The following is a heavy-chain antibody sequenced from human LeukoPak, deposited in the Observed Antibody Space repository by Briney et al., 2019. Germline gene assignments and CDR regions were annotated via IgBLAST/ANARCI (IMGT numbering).Heavy chain of an antibody. CDR2: INHSGST. V-gene: IGHV4-34*01. D-gene: IGHD6-6*01. Sequence: SETLNLTCAVYGGSFSGYYWSWIRQPPGKGLEWIGEINHSGSTNYNPSLKSRVTISVDTSKNQFSLKLSSVTAADTAVYYCARGWVAARRFDYWGQGTLVTVSS. CDR1: GGSFSGYY. CDR3: ARGWVAARRFDY. J-gene: IGHJ4*02.